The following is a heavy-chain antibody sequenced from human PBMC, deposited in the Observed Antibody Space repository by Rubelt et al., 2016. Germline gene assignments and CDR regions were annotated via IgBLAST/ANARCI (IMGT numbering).Heavy chain of an antibody. CDR3: AREVGATDL. D-gene: IGHD1-26*01. V-gene: IGHV1-46*01. J-gene: IGHJ4*02. CDR1: GYTFTSYD. Sequence: QVQLVQSGAEVKKPGASVKVSCKASGYTFTSYDINWVRQAPGQGLEWVGVIKPSAGSTTYAQKFQGRLTMTRETATSTVYMELSSLRSDETALYYCAREVGATDLWGQGTLVTVSS. CDR2: IKPSAGST.